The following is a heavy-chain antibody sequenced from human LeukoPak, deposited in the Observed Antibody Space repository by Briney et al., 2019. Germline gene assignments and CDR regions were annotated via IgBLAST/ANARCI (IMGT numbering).Heavy chain of an antibody. V-gene: IGHV4-59*08. CDR2: IYYGGST. D-gene: IGHD3-9*01. CDR1: GGSISSYY. J-gene: IGHJ5*02. Sequence: SETLSLTCTVSGGSISSYYWSWIRQPPGKGLEWIGYIYYGGSTNYNPSLKSRVTISVDTSKNQFSLKLSSVTAADTAVCYCARLVEKLRYFDWHDDFGWFDPWGQGTLVTVSS. CDR3: ARLVEKLRYFDWHDDFGWFDP.